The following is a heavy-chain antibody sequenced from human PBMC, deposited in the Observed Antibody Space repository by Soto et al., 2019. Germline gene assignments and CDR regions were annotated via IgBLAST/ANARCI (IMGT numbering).Heavy chain of an antibody. J-gene: IGHJ5*02. CDR2: ISGSGGST. CDR1: EFPDSGYG. D-gene: IGHD3-10*01. CDR3: GGVRGVIPFDP. V-gene: IGHV3-23*01. Sequence: GGSVRLSFASCEFPDSGYGMIWIRQAPGKGLEWVSAISGSGGSTYYADSVKGRFTISRDNSKNTLYLQMNSLRAEDTAVYYCGGVRGVIPFDPWGQGTLVTVSS.